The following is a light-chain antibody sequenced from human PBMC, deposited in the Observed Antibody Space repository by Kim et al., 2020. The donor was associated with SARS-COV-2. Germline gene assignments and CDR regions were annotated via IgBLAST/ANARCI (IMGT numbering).Light chain of an antibody. CDR3: QQYDNWPPVT. CDR1: QSIRNN. CDR2: GAS. V-gene: IGKV3-15*01. J-gene: IGKJ2*01. Sequence: EIVLTQSPATLSVSPGERVTLSCKASQSIRNNLVWYQQKPGQAPRLLIFGASNRATDVPARFSGSGSETEFTLTISNLQSEDFAVYYCQQYDNWPPVTFGQGTKLEI.